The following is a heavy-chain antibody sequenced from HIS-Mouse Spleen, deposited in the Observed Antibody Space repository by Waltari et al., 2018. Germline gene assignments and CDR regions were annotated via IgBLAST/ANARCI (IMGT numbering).Heavy chain of an antibody. V-gene: IGHV4-39*07. D-gene: IGHD4-17*01. J-gene: IGHJ3*02. CDR2: IYYSGST. CDR3: ARVPGDYSGAFDI. CDR1: GGSISSSSYY. Sequence: QLHLQESGPGLVKPSETLSLTCTVSGGSISSSSYYWGWIRRPPGKGLEWIGGIYYSGSTYYNPSLKSRVTISVDTSKNQFSLKLSSVTAADTAVYYCARVPGDYSGAFDIWGQGTMVTVSS.